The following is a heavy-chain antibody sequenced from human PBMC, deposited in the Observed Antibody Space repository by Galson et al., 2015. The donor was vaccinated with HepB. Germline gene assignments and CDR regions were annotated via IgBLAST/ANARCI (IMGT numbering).Heavy chain of an antibody. CDR2: MNPNSGNT. CDR1: GYTFTSYD. D-gene: IGHD3-22*01. Sequence: SVKVSCKASGYTFTSYDINWVRQATGQGLEWMGWMNPNSGNTGYAQKFQGRVTMTRNTSISTAYMELSSLRPEDTAVYYCARGLGPYYYDSSGYNRGFDPWGQGTLVTVSS. V-gene: IGHV1-8*01. J-gene: IGHJ5*02. CDR3: ARGLGPYYYDSSGYNRGFDP.